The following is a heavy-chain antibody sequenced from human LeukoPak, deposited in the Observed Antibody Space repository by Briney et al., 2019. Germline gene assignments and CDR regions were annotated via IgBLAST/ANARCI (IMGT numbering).Heavy chain of an antibody. D-gene: IGHD5-24*01. CDR2: IYSGGST. Sequence: GGSLRLSCAASGFTVSSNYMSWVRQAPGKGLEWVSVIYSGGSTYYADSVKGRFTISRDNSKNTLYLQMNSLRAEDTAVYYCARAKEMATIVPFGYWGQGTLVTVSS. J-gene: IGHJ4*02. CDR3: ARAKEMATIVPFGY. CDR1: GFTVSSNY. V-gene: IGHV3-66*01.